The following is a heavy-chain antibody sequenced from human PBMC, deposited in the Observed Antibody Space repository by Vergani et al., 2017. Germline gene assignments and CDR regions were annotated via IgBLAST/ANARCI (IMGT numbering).Heavy chain of an antibody. CDR3: ARAAAGTLNWFDP. V-gene: IGHV4-39*07. J-gene: IGHJ5*02. Sequence: QLQLQESGPGLVKPSETLSLTCTVSGGSISSSSYYWGWIRQPPGKGLEWIGSIYYSGSTYYNPSLKSRVTISVDTSKNQFSLKLSSVTAADTAVYYCARAAAGTLNWFDPWGQGTLVTVSS. D-gene: IGHD6-13*01. CDR1: GGSISSSSYY. CDR2: IYYSGST.